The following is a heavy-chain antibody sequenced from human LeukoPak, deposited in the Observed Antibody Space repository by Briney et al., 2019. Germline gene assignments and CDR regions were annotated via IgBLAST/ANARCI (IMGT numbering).Heavy chain of an antibody. CDR2: IYHSGST. J-gene: IGHJ4*02. D-gene: IGHD2-15*01. V-gene: IGHV4-34*01. Sequence: SETLSLTCAVYGGSFSGYYRSWIRQPPGKGLEWIGYIYHSGSTYYNPSLKSRVTISVDTSKNQFFLKLSFVTAADTAVYYCARLPDEDFWGQGTLVTVSS. CDR1: GGSFSGYY. CDR3: ARLPDEDF.